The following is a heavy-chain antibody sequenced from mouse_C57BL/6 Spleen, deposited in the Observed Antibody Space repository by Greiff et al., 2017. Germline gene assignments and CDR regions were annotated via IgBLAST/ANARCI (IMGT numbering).Heavy chain of an antibody. CDR2: IYPGSGST. D-gene: IGHD2-1*01. Sequence: QVQLQQPGAELVKPGASVKMSCKASGYTFTSYWITWVKQRPGQGLEWIGDIYPGSGSTNYNEKFKSKATLTVDTSSSTAYMQLSSLTSEDSAVYYCARVSYGNSYAMDYWGQGTSVTVSS. CDR1: GYTFTSYW. V-gene: IGHV1-55*01. J-gene: IGHJ4*01. CDR3: ARVSYGNSYAMDY.